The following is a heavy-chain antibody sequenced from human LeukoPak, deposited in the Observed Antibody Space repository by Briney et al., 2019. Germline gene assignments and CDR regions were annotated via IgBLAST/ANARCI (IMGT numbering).Heavy chain of an antibody. CDR3: ARDGGYVVY. J-gene: IGHJ4*02. Sequence: HSGGSLRLSCAASGFVFTTNYLSWVRQAPGKGLEWVSIIYSDGNRYYADSVKGRFTISRDYSTNTPYLQMNSLRIEDTAMYYCARDGGYVVYWGQGTLVTVSS. CDR2: IYSDGNR. V-gene: IGHV3-53*01. CDR1: GFVFTTNY. D-gene: IGHD3-22*01.